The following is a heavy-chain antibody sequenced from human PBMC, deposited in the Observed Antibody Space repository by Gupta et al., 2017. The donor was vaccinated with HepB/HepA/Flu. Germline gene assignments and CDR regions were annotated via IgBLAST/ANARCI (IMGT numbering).Heavy chain of an antibody. J-gene: IGHJ4*02. D-gene: IGHD1-26*01. CDR2: IDWDDDK. V-gene: IGHV2-70*15. CDR3: ARMVSVGATSGGFDY. Sequence: QVTLRESGPALVKPTQTLTLTCTFSGFSLSTSGMCVSWIRQPPGKALEWLARIDWDDDKYYSTSLKTRLTISKDTSKNQVVLTMTNMDPVDTATYYCARMVSVGATSGGFDYWGQGTLVTVS. CDR1: GFSLSTSGMC.